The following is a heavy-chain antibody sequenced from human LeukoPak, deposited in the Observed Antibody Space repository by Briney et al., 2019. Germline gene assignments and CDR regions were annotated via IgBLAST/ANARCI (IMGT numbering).Heavy chain of an antibody. CDR3: ARGGDGYYL. V-gene: IGHV3-9*01. CDR2: ISWNSGSI. CDR1: GFTFDDYA. Sequence: GGSLRLSCAASGFTFDDYAMHWVRQAPGKGLEWVSGISWNSGSIGYADSVKGRFTTSRDNAKNTLYLQMNSLRAEDTAVYYCARGGDGYYLWGQGTLVTVSS. J-gene: IGHJ5*02. D-gene: IGHD3-22*01.